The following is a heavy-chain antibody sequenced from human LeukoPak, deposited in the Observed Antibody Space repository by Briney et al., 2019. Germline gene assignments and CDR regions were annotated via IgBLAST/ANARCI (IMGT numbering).Heavy chain of an antibody. CDR2: FDPEDGET. Sequence: ASVKVSCTVSVYTLTELSMHWVRQAPGKGLEWMGGFDPEDGETIYAQKFQGRVTMTEDTSTDTAYMELSSLRSEDTAVYYCATALRYYDILTGRPNWFDPWGQGTLVTVSS. CDR1: VYTLTELS. J-gene: IGHJ5*02. D-gene: IGHD3-9*01. V-gene: IGHV1-24*01. CDR3: ATALRYYDILTGRPNWFDP.